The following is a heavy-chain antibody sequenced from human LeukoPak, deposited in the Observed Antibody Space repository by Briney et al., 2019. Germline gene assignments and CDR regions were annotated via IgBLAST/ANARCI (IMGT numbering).Heavy chain of an antibody. CDR1: GFIFSTYS. J-gene: IGHJ4*02. Sequence: PGGSLRLSCTASGFIFSTYSMIWVRQAPGKGLEWVSSISGDSSDIYYADSVMGRSTISRDNAKNSVYLQINSLRAEDTAIYYCARRGYSDSSGYDYWGQGTLVTVSS. CDR3: ARRGYSDSSGYDY. CDR2: ISGDSSDI. D-gene: IGHD3-22*01. V-gene: IGHV3-21*01.